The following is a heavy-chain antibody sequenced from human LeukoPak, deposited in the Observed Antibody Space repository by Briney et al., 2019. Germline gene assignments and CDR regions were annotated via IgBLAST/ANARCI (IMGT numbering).Heavy chain of an antibody. V-gene: IGHV3-23*05. J-gene: IGHJ4*02. CDR2: IGSDNKP. D-gene: IGHD3-22*01. Sequence: GGSLRLSCEASGFTFSAYAMTWVRQAPGKGLEWVSSIGSDNKPHYSESVKGRFAISRDNPKSMLFLQLNSLRAEDTAVYYCARGSYYDSSGYGYWGQGTLVTVSS. CDR1: GFTFSAYA. CDR3: ARGSYYDSSGYGY.